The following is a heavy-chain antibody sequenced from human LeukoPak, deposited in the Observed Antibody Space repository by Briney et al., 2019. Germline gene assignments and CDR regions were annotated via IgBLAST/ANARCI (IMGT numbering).Heavy chain of an antibody. J-gene: IGHJ4*02. D-gene: IGHD3-22*01. CDR2: VNLQGST. CDR3: VGSTMIVVGFGY. CDR1: GGSITQTNY. V-gene: IGHV4-4*02. Sequence: PSETLSLTCDVSGGSITQTNYWTWVRQPPGKGLEWIGEVNLQGSTNYNPSLMGRVAISVDTSENHVSLQLTSVTAADTAVYYCVGSTMIVVGFGYWGQGTLVTVSS.